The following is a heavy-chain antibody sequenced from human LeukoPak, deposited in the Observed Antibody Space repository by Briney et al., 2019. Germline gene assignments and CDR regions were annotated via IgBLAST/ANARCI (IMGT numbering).Heavy chain of an antibody. CDR1: GYTFTSYG. CDR3: ARKKSGSGYYSYYFDY. Sequence: GASVTVSCKASGYTFTSYGISWVRQAPGQGLEWMGGIIPIFGTANYAQKSQGRVTITADESTSTAYLELSSLRSEDTAVYYCARKKSGSGYYSYYFDYWGQGTLVTVSS. CDR2: IIPIFGTA. D-gene: IGHD3-22*01. V-gene: IGHV1-69*13. J-gene: IGHJ4*02.